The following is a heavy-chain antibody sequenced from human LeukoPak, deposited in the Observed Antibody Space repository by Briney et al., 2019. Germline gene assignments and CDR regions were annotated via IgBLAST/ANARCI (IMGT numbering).Heavy chain of an antibody. Sequence: SETLSLTCTASGGSISSYYWSWIRQPPGKGLEWIGYIYYSGSTNYNPSLKSRVTISVDTSKNQFSLKLSSVTAADTAVYYCARGGGSGSPRGARGTPFDYWGQGTLVTVSS. J-gene: IGHJ4*02. V-gene: IGHV4-59*01. CDR2: IYYSGST. CDR1: GGSISSYY. CDR3: ARGGGSGSPRGARGTPFDY. D-gene: IGHD3-10*01.